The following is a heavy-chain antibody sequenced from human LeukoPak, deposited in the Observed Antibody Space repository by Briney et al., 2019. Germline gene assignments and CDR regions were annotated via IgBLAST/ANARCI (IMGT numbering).Heavy chain of an antibody. CDR2: IYYSGST. D-gene: IGHD3-9*01. CDR3: ARPGGITIFFTRDAFDI. Sequence: SETLSLTCTVSGGSISSSSYYWGWIRQPPGKGLEWIGSIYYSGSTYYNPSLKSRVTISVDTSKNQFSLKLSSVTAADTAVYYCARPGGITIFFTRDAFDIWGQGTMVTVSS. V-gene: IGHV4-39*01. J-gene: IGHJ3*02. CDR1: GGSISSSSYY.